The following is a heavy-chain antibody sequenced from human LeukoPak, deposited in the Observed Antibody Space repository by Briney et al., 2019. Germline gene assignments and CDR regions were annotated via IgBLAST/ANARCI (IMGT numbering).Heavy chain of an antibody. D-gene: IGHD5-24*01. CDR3: AKDETRDGDNIAATDY. CDR1: GFTFSSYG. Sequence: GRSLRLSCAASGFTFSSYGIHWVRQAPGKGLEWVAVISYDGSNKYYADSVKGRFTISRDNSKNTLYLQMNSLRAEDTAMYYCAKDETRDGDNIAATDYSGQGTLVTVSS. CDR2: ISYDGSNK. V-gene: IGHV3-30*18. J-gene: IGHJ4*03.